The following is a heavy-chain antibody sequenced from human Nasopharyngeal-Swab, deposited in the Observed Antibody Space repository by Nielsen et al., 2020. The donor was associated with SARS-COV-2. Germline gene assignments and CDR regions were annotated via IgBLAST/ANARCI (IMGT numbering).Heavy chain of an antibody. D-gene: IGHD2-2*01. CDR1: ADTFSGYY. Sequence: ASVKVSCKASADTFSGYYIHWVRQAPGQGLEWMGWINPKRGGTNFAQKFRGRVSMTRDTSMTTAYMELSRLTSDDTAVYYCARNPDCTSTICYNYWYFDLWGRGTLVTVSS. V-gene: IGHV1-2*02. CDR2: INPKRGGT. CDR3: ARNPDCTSTICYNYWYFDL. J-gene: IGHJ2*01.